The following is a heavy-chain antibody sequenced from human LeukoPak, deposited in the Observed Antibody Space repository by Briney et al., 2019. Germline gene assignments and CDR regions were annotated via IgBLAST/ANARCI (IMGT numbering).Heavy chain of an antibody. CDR1: GGSISSSSYY. V-gene: IGHV4-39*01. D-gene: IGHD6-19*01. CDR3: ARHFRSSGWHDAFDI. J-gene: IGHJ3*02. Sequence: SETLSLTCTVSGGSISSSSYYWGWIRQPPGKGLEWIGSIYYSGSTYYNPSLKSRVTISVDTSKNQFSLKLSSVTAADTAVYYCARHFRSSGWHDAFDIWGQGTMVTVSS. CDR2: IYYSGST.